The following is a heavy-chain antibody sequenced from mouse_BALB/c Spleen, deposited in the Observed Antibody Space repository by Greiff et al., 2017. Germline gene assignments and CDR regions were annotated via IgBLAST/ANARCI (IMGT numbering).Heavy chain of an antibody. Sequence: VHLHQSGAELVRPGTSVKVSCKASGYAFTNYLIEWVKQRPGQGLEWIGVINPGSGGTNYNEKFKGKATLTADKSSSTAYMQLSSLTSGDTAVYFGAKKGYGSSGAWFAYWGQGTLVTVSA. CDR3: AKKGYGSSGAWFAY. CDR1: GYAFTNYL. V-gene: IGHV1-54*03. J-gene: IGHJ3*01. CDR2: INPGSGGT. D-gene: IGHD1-1*01.